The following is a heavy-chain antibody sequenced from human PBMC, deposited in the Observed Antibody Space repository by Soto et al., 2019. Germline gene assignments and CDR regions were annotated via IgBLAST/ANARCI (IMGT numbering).Heavy chain of an antibody. J-gene: IGHJ5*02. D-gene: IGHD6-19*01. CDR1: GGSISSSNG. CDR2: IYHSGST. Sequence: SETLSLTCAVSGGSISSSNGWSWVRQPPGKGLEWIGEIYHSGSTNYNPSLKSRVTISVDKSKNQFSLKLSSVTAADTAVYYCARAEVWLDYSSGWDPNWFDPWGQGTLVTVSS. V-gene: IGHV4-4*02. CDR3: ARAEVWLDYSSGWDPNWFDP.